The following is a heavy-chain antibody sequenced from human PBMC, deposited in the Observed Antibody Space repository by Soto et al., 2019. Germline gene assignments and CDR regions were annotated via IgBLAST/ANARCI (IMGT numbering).Heavy chain of an antibody. CDR3: ARGLAAAGRPYFGY. CDR2: ISAYNGNT. Sequence: QVQLVQSGAEVKKPGASVKVSCKASGYTFTSYGISWVRQAPGQGLEWMGWISAYNGNTNYAQKFQGRVTMTRDTSISTAYMELSRLRSDDTAVYYCARGLAAAGRPYFGYWGQGTLVTVSS. J-gene: IGHJ4*02. CDR1: GYTFTSYG. D-gene: IGHD6-13*01. V-gene: IGHV1-18*01.